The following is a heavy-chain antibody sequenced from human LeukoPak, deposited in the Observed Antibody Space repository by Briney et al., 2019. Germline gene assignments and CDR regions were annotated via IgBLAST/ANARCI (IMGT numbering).Heavy chain of an antibody. V-gene: IGHV1-2*02. CDR1: GYTFTGYY. CDR2: INPNSGGT. D-gene: IGHD3-10*01. J-gene: IGHJ4*02. CDR3: ARSRNPQYYGSGSYVY. Sequence: GASVKVSCKASGYTFTGYYMHWVRQAPGQGLEWMGWINPNSGGTNYAQKFQGRVTMTRDTSISTAYMELSRLRSDDTAVYYCARSRNPQYYGSGSYVYWGQGTLVTVSS.